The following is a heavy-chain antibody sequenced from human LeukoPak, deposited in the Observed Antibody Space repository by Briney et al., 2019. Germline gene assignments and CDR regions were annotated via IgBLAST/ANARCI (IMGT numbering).Heavy chain of an antibody. V-gene: IGHV4-59*01. Sequence: SETLSLTCTVSGGSISGSYWSWIRQPPGKGLEWIGYVYYRGNTNYNPSLKSRVTISVDMSKNQFSLKLRSVTAADTAVYYCARTGYRSDYYGMDVWGQGTTVNVSS. CDR1: GGSISGSY. CDR3: ARTGYRSDYYGMDV. CDR2: VYYRGNT. J-gene: IGHJ6*02. D-gene: IGHD6-25*01.